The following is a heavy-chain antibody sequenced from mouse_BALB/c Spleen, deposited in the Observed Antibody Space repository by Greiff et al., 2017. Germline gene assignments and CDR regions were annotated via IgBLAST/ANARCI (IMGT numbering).Heavy chain of an antibody. V-gene: IGHV1-69*01. CDR3: ARRGEYYYDSGYWYFDV. D-gene: IGHD1-1*01. CDR1: GYTFTDYW. Sequence: QVQLQQPGAEFVMPGASVKISCKASGYTFTDYWMHWVKQRPGQGLEWIGAIDTSDNYTNYNQKFKGKATLTVDESSSTAYMQLSSLTSEDSAVYYCARRGEYYYDSGYWYFDVWGAGTTVTVSS. CDR2: IDTSDNYT. J-gene: IGHJ1*01.